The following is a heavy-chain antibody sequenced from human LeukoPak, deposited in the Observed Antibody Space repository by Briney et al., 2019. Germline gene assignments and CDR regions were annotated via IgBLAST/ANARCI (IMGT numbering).Heavy chain of an antibody. CDR2: ISAYNGKT. CDR1: GYTLTSYG. Sequence: ASVKVSCKASGYTLTSYGISWVRQAPGQGRKWMGWISAYNGKTNYAQKLRGTVTMTTDTSTTTAYMELRSLRRADTAVYYCARKPLYYDSSGYYDFDSSGAGTLVTVSP. D-gene: IGHD3-22*01. V-gene: IGHV1-18*01. CDR3: ARKPLYYDSSGYYDFDS. J-gene: IGHJ4*01.